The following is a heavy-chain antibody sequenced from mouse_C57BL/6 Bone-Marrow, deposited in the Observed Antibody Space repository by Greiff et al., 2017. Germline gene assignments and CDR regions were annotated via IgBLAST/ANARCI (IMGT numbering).Heavy chain of an antibody. V-gene: IGHV1-26*01. Sequence: EVQLQQSGPELVKPGASVKISCKASGYTFTDYYMNWVKQSHGKSLEWIGDINPNNGGTSYNQKFKGKATLTVDKSSSTAYMELRSLTSEDSAVCYCARAGIYYFDYWGQGTTLTVSS. CDR3: ARAGIYYFDY. D-gene: IGHD1-1*02. CDR2: INPNNGGT. CDR1: GYTFTDYY. J-gene: IGHJ2*01.